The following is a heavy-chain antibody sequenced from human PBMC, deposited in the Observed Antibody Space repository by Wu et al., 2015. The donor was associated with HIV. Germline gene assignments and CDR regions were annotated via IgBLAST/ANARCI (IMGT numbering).Heavy chain of an antibody. D-gene: IGHD2-2*01. Sequence: QVHLVQFGGEVKKPGSSVKVTCKASGGTFSSYAINWVRQAPGQGLEWMGRIVPLFDAPNYSQKFHDRLTITADRSTTTAYMELSNLKSEDTAIYYCATGEEESAALEYWGQGTLVTVSS. CDR3: ATGEEESAALEY. V-gene: IGHV1-69*14. CDR2: IVPLFDAP. J-gene: IGHJ4*02. CDR1: GGTFSSYA.